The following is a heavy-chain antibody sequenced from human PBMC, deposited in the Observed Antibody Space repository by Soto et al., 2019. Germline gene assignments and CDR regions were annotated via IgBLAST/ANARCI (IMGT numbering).Heavy chain of an antibody. Sequence: QVHLVQSGVEVKTPGASVKVSCQASGYTFFTYDISWVRQAPGQGLEWMGWISTYSGDTKSAQKFQGRVTMTTDTSTTTAYLGLRSLRSDDTAVYYCARHHGPTTSEDGFDPWGQGTLVTVSS. CDR1: GYTFFTYD. CDR3: ARHHGPTTSEDGFDP. V-gene: IGHV1-18*01. J-gene: IGHJ5*02. D-gene: IGHD5-12*01. CDR2: ISTYSGDT.